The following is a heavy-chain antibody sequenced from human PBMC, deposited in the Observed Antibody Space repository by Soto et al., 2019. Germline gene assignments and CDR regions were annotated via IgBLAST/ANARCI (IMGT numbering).Heavy chain of an antibody. D-gene: IGHD5-18*01. CDR1: GYTFTRYY. J-gene: IGHJ6*02. Sequence: ASVKVSRKASGYTFTRYYMHWVRQAPGQGLEWMGIINPSGGSTSYAQKFQGRVTMTRDTSTSTVYMELSSLRSEDTAVYYCARGDVYTAMVRDISYYYYGMDVWGQGTTVTVSS. V-gene: IGHV1-46*01. CDR2: INPSGGST. CDR3: ARGDVYTAMVRDISYYYYGMDV.